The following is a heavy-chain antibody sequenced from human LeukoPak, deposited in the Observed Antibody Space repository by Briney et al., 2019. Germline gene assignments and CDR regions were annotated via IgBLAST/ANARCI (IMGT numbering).Heavy chain of an antibody. V-gene: IGHV3-74*03. J-gene: IGHJ3*02. CDR2: INIDGSST. Sequence: PGGSLRLSCAASGFTFSSYWMHWVRQAPGKGLVWVSRINIDGSSTTYADSVKGRFTISRDNAKNTLYLQMNSLRDEDTAVYYCAELRSSAFDIWGQGTMVTVSS. D-gene: IGHD1-26*01. CDR3: AELRSSAFDI. CDR1: GFTFSSYW.